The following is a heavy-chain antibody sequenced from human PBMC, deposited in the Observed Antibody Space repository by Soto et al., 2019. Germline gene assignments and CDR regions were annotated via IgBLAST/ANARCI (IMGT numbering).Heavy chain of an antibody. CDR1: GGTFTNYA. J-gene: IGHJ4*02. V-gene: IGHV1-18*01. Sequence: GASVKVSCKASGGTFTNYAFSWVRQAPGQGLEWMAWISAHNGNTNYAQKLQGRVTVTRDTSTSTAYMELRSLRSDDTAVYYCARGRYGDYWGQGALVTVSS. CDR3: ARGRYGDY. D-gene: IGHD1-1*01. CDR2: ISAHNGNT.